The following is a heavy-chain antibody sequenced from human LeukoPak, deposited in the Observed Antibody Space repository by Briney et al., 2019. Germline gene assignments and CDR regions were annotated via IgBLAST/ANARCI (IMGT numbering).Heavy chain of an antibody. J-gene: IGHJ4*02. CDR2: ISYDGSNK. CDR1: GFSFSSTW. V-gene: IGHV3-30-3*01. CDR3: ARDKLGVLLWFGELLGLFDY. D-gene: IGHD3-10*01. Sequence: PGGSLRLSCAASGFSFSSTWMTWVRQTPGKGLEWVAVISYDGSNKYYADSVKGRFTISRDNSKNTLYLQMNSLRAEDTAVYYCARDKLGVLLWFGELLGLFDYWGQGTLDTVSS.